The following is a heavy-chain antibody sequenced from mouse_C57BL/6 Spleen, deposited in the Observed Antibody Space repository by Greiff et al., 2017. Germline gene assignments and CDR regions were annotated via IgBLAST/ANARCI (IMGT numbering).Heavy chain of an antibody. V-gene: IGHV1-55*01. CDR3: ARGGLRRVYAMDY. CDR2: IYPGSGST. CDR1: GYTFTSYW. D-gene: IGHD2-4*01. J-gene: IGHJ4*01. Sequence: VQLQQPGAELVKPGASVKMSCKASGYTFTSYWITWVKQRPGQGLEWIGDIYPGSGSTNYNEKFKSKATLTVDTSSSTAYMQLSSLTSEDSAVYYCARGGLRRVYAMDYWDQGTSVTVSS.